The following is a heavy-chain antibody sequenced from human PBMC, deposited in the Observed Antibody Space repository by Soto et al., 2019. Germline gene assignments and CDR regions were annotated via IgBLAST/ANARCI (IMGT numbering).Heavy chain of an antibody. Sequence: QLLESGGGLVQPGGSLRLSCAAPGFTFSSYVMNWVRQAPGKGLEWVSTISGTGGDTYYADSVKGRFTVSRDNSKNTLFLQMDSLRAEDTAVYYCAKGNNGYALFFDYWGQGTLVTVSS. D-gene: IGHD5-12*01. CDR1: GFTFSSYV. V-gene: IGHV3-23*01. CDR3: AKGNNGYALFFDY. J-gene: IGHJ4*02. CDR2: ISGTGGDT.